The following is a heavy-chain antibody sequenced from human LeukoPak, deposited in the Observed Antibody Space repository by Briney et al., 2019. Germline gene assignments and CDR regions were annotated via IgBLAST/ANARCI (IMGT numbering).Heavy chain of an antibody. CDR2: IYYSGST. D-gene: IGHD5-24*01. CDR1: GGSISSGDYY. V-gene: IGHV4-30-4*01. CDR3: ARTPPRDGYNSDPYYFDY. Sequence: SETLPLTCTVSGGSISSGDYYWSWIRQPPGKGLEWIGYIYYSGSTYYNPSLKSRVTISVDTSKNQFSLKLSSVTAADTAVYYCARTPPRDGYNSDPYYFDYWGQGTLVTVSS. J-gene: IGHJ4*02.